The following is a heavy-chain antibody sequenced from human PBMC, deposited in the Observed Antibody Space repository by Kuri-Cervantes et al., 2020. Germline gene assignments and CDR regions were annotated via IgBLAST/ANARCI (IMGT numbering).Heavy chain of an antibody. V-gene: IGHV3-30*18. D-gene: IGHD3-3*01. J-gene: IGHJ5*01. CDR2: ISYDGSSK. Sequence: GGSLRLSCAASGFTFSLYGLHWVRQAPGKGLEWVAVISYDGSSKFYADSVRGRFTIYRDNSESTLYLRMNSLRAEDTDVYYCAKTPNYNSWSGYFDSWGRGTLVTVSS. CDR1: GFTFSLYG. CDR3: AKTPNYNSWSGYFDS.